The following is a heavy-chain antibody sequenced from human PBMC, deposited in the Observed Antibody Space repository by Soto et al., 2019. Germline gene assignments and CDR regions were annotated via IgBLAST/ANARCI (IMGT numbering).Heavy chain of an antibody. Sequence: SETLSLTCNVSGESISSGGYYWSWIRHHPGKGLEWIGYIYDSESAYYNPSLKSRVTISMDASKNHFAMKLSSVTAADTAVYYCARASSSSSAADYWGQGTLVTVSS. D-gene: IGHD6-6*01. J-gene: IGHJ4*02. V-gene: IGHV4-31*03. CDR1: GESISSGGYY. CDR3: ARASSSSSAADY. CDR2: IYDSESA.